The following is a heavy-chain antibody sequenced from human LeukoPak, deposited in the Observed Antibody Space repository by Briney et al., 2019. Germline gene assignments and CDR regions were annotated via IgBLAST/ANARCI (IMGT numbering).Heavy chain of an antibody. CDR3: ARDVSEGFGERVIDAFNL. CDR1: GYTFISYG. CDR2: IRAYKGST. Sequence: GASVKDSCKASGYTFISYGVTWVRQAPGQGLEWVGWIRAYKGSTDYAQKLQGRVTMTTDTSTSTVYMELRGLRSDDTAVYYCARDVSEGFGERVIDAFNLWGQGTMVTVSS. D-gene: IGHD3-10*01. V-gene: IGHV1-18*01. J-gene: IGHJ3*01.